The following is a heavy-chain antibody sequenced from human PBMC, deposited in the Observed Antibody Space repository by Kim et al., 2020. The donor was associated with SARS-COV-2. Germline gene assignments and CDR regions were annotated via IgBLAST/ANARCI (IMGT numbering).Heavy chain of an antibody. V-gene: IGHV4-39*07. J-gene: IGHJ4*02. CDR2: VYYSGSA. CDR1: GGSISSSNYY. D-gene: IGHD3-10*01. Sequence: SETLSLTCTVSGGSISSSNYYWDWIRQPPGKGLEWIATVYYSGSAYYNPSLKSRVTISIDTSKDQFSLALSSVTAADTAVYYCARRDYYGSAFDYWGQGT. CDR3: ARRDYYGSAFDY.